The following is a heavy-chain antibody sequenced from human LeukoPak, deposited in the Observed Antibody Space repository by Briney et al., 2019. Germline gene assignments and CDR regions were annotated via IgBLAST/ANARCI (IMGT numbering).Heavy chain of an antibody. CDR3: ARGQVPTARGYNWFDP. V-gene: IGHV4-34*01. CDR2: INARGDT. J-gene: IGHJ5*02. CDR1: GWSFNDYY. D-gene: IGHD2-2*01. Sequence: SETLSLTRAVYGWSFNDYYWNWIRQPPGKGLEWIGEINARGDTNYNPSLKSRVTISVDTSKKRFSLRLTSLIAADTALYYCARGQVPTARGYNWFDPWGQGTLVPVSS.